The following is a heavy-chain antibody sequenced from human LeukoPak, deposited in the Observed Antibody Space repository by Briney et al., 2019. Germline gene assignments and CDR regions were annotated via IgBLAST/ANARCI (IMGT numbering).Heavy chain of an antibody. J-gene: IGHJ4*02. CDR1: GGSFSGYY. Sequence: SETLSLTCAVYGGSFSGYYWSWIRQPPGKGLEWIGEIYHSGSTNYNPSLKSRVTISVDKSKNQFSLNLSSVTAADTAVYYCAKGLDTYYYDSSGYRGFDYWGQGTLVTVSS. CDR2: IYHSGST. D-gene: IGHD3-22*01. V-gene: IGHV4-34*01. CDR3: AKGLDTYYYDSSGYRGFDY.